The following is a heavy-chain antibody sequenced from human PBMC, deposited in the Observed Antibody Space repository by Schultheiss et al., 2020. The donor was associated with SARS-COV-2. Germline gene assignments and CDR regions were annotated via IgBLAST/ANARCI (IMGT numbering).Heavy chain of an antibody. CDR2: IYTSGST. CDR3: ARDRRGDIYYYYGMDV. J-gene: IGHJ6*02. Sequence: SETLSLTCAVSGGSISSGGYSWSWIRQPAGKGLEWIGRIYTSGSTNYNPSLKSRVTISVDTSRNQFSLKLSSVTAADTAVYYCARDRRGDIYYYYGMDVWGQGTTVTVSS. D-gene: IGHD2-15*01. CDR1: GGSISSGGYS. V-gene: IGHV4-61*02.